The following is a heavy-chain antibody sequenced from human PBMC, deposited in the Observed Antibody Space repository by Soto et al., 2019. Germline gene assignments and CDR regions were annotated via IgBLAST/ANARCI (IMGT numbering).Heavy chain of an antibody. CDR3: ARDGGSTSFQLYSRYYYYGMDV. J-gene: IGHJ6*02. CDR1: GFTFSSYA. D-gene: IGHD3-16*02. Sequence: QVQLVESGGGVVQPGRSLRLSCAASGFTFSSYAMHWVRQAPGKGLEWVAVISYDGSNKYYADSVKGRFTISRDNSKNTLYLQMNSLRAEDTAVYYCARDGGSTSFQLYSRYYYYGMDVWGQGTTVTVSS. V-gene: IGHV3-30-3*01. CDR2: ISYDGSNK.